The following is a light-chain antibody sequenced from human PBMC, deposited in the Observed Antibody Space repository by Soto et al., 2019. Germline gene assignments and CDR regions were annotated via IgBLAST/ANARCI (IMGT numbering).Light chain of an antibody. CDR1: QSVSSTY. V-gene: IGKV3-20*01. CDR3: QQYGSSPPFT. J-gene: IGKJ3*01. CDR2: GAS. Sequence: EIVLTQSPGTLSLSPGERATLSCRASQSVSSTYLAWYQQKPGQAPRLLIYGASNRATGIPDRFSSGGSGTDFTLTISRLEPEDFAVYYCQQYGSSPPFTFGPGTTVEIK.